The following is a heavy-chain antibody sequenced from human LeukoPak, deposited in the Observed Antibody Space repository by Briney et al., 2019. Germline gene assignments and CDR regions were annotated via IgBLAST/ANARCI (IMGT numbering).Heavy chain of an antibody. J-gene: IGHJ4*02. V-gene: IGHV1-69*04. CDR1: GGTFSSYA. Sequence: ASVKVSCRASGGTFSSYAISWVRQAPGQGLEWMGRIIPILGIANYAQKFQGRVTITADKSTSTAYMELSSLRSEDTAVYYCASAYYYDSSGYYYWGQGTLVTVPS. D-gene: IGHD3-22*01. CDR2: IIPILGIA. CDR3: ASAYYYDSSGYYY.